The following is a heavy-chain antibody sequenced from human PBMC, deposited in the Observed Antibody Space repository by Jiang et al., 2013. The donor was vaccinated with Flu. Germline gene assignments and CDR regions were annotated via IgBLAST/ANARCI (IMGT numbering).Heavy chain of an antibody. D-gene: IGHD3-10*01. Sequence: LLKPSETLSLTCTVSGGSISSSSYYWGWIRQPPGKGLEWIGSIYYSGSTYYNPSLKSRVTISVDTSKNQFSLKLSSVTAADTAVYYCARPVGIGSGSYLSWGQGTLVTVSS. CDR2: IYYSGST. J-gene: IGHJ5*02. V-gene: IGHV4-39*01. CDR3: ARPVGIGSGSYLS. CDR1: GGSISSSSYY.